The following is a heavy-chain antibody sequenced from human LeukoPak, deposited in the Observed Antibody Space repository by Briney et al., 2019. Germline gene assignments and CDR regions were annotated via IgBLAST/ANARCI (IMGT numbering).Heavy chain of an antibody. CDR1: GFTFSSYA. Sequence: GGSLRLSCAASGFTFSSYAMSWVRQAPGKGLEWVSAISGSGGSTYYADSVTGRFTISRDNSKNTLYLQMNSLRAEDTAVYYCAKAYPLLWFWELWLAYWGQGTLVTVSS. J-gene: IGHJ4*02. V-gene: IGHV3-23*01. CDR2: ISGSGGST. D-gene: IGHD3-10*01. CDR3: AKAYPLLWFWELWLAY.